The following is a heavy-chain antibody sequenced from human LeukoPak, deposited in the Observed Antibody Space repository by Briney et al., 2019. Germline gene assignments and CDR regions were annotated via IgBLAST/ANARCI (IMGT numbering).Heavy chain of an antibody. CDR2: ISYDGSNK. CDR3: AREHSLLNYFDY. CDR1: GFTFSSYA. Sequence: GGSLRLSCAASGFTFSSYAMHWVRQAPGKGLEWVAVISYDGSNKYYADSVKGRFTISRDNSKNTLYLQMNSLRAEDTAVYYCAREHSLLNYFDYWGQGTLVTVSS. J-gene: IGHJ4*02. V-gene: IGHV3-30*04. D-gene: IGHD4-11*01.